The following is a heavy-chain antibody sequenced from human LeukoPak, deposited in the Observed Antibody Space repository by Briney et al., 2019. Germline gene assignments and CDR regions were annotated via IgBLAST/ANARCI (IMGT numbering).Heavy chain of an antibody. Sequence: ASVKVSCKVSGYTLTELSMHWVRQAPGKGLEWMGGFDPEDGETIYAQKFQGRVTMTEDTSIDTAYMELSSLRSEDTAVYYCATVGYYYDSSAPTPNWFDPWGQGALVTVSS. CDR1: GYTLTELS. CDR2: FDPEDGET. J-gene: IGHJ5*02. V-gene: IGHV1-24*01. D-gene: IGHD3-22*01. CDR3: ATVGYYYDSSAPTPNWFDP.